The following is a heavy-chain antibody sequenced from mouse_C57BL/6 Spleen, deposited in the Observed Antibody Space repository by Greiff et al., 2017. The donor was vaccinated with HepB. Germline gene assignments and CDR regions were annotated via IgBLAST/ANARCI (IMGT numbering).Heavy chain of an antibody. CDR2: IYPRSGNT. Sequence: VQLQESGAELARPGASVKLSCKASGYTFTSYGISWVKQRTGQGLEWIGEIYPRSGNTYYNEKFKGKATLTADKSSSTAYMELRRLTSEDSAVYFCARDHYYSNCLYAMDYWGQGTTVTVSS. V-gene: IGHV1-81*01. CDR3: ARDHYYSNCLYAMDY. CDR1: GYTFTSYG. J-gene: IGHJ4*01. D-gene: IGHD2-5*01.